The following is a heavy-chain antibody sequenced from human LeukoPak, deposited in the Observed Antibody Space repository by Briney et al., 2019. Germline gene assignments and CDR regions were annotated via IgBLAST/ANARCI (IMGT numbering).Heavy chain of an antibody. Sequence: SVKVSCKASGGTFSSYAISWVRQAPGQGLEWMGGIIPIFGTANYAQKFQGRVTITTDESTSTAYMELSSLRSEDTAVYCCASFDEYSSSSGLGYWGQGTLVTVSS. CDR3: ASFDEYSSSSGLGY. J-gene: IGHJ4*02. V-gene: IGHV1-69*05. CDR2: IIPIFGTA. CDR1: GGTFSSYA. D-gene: IGHD6-6*01.